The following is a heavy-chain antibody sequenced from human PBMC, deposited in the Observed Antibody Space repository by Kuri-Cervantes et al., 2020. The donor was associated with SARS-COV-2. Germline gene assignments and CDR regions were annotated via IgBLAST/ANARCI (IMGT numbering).Heavy chain of an antibody. D-gene: IGHD3-3*01. V-gene: IGHV1-18*01. CDR3: ARDGRFLEWFSPTRPHLDY. CDR1: GGTFSSYA. CDR2: ISAYNGNT. J-gene: IGHJ4*02. Sequence: ASVKVSCKASGGTFSSYAISWVRQAPGQGLDWMGWISAYNGNTNYAQKLQGRVTMTTDTSTSTAYMELRSLRSDDTAVYYCARDGRFLEWFSPTRPHLDYWGQGTLVTVSS.